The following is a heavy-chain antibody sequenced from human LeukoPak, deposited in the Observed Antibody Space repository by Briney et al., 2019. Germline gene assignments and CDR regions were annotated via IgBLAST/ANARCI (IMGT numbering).Heavy chain of an antibody. CDR2: IFNSGTT. J-gene: IGHJ4*02. D-gene: IGHD2-2*01. CDR3: AKDSKPVAPRWSDY. CDR1: GFTVSNSF. V-gene: IGHV3-53*01. Sequence: PGGSLRLSCAASGFTVSNSFLTWVRQAPGKGLEWVSVIFNSGTTYYADSVRGRFTISRDNSKNTLYLQMNSLRAEDTAVYYCAKDSKPVAPRWSDYWGQGTQVTVSS.